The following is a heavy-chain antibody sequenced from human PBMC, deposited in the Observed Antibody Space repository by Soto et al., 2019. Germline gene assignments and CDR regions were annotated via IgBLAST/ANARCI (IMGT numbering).Heavy chain of an antibody. CDR1: GYTFTRYN. CDR3: ARAVDYYDSSGYYTHEYFQH. CDR2: INPDSGNT. J-gene: IGHJ1*01. D-gene: IGHD3-22*01. Sequence: VKVSCKTPGYTFTRYNIHWVRQAPGQRLEWMGWINPDSGNTRYAQKIQGRVTMTTDTSTSTAYMELRSLRSDDTAVYYCARAVDYYDSSGYYTHEYFQHWGQGTLVTVSS. V-gene: IGHV1-3*01.